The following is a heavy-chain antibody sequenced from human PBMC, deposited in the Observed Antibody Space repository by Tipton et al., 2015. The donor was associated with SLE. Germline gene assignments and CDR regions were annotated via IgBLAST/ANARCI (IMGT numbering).Heavy chain of an antibody. CDR2: ISGSGGST. CDR3: AKEGYYGSGTRDAFDI. CDR1: GFTFSSYA. Sequence: SLRLSCAASGFTFSSYAMSWVRQAPGKGLEWVSAISGSGGSTYYADSVKGRFTISRDNSKNTLYLQMNSLRAEDTAVYYCAKEGYYGSGTRDAFDIWGQGTMDTVSS. V-gene: IGHV3-23*01. J-gene: IGHJ3*02. D-gene: IGHD3-10*01.